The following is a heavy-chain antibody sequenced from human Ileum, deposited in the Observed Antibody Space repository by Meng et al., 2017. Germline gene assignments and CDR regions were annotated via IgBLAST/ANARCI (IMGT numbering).Heavy chain of an antibody. CDR3: ARDTKNYYDSSGYPGPLDY. V-gene: IGHV3-66*01. Sequence: EVHLVESGGNLVQPGGSLRLSCAASGFTVSYNYMNWVRQAPGKGLEWVSVISSGGSASYADSVKGRFTISRDISKNTLYLQMNSLRAEDTAVYYCARDTKNYYDSSGYPGPLDYWGQGTLVTVSS. CDR2: ISSGGSA. J-gene: IGHJ4*02. D-gene: IGHD3-22*01. CDR1: GFTVSYNY.